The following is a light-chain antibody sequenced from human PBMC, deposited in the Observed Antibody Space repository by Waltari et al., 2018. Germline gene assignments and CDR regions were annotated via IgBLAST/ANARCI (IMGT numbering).Light chain of an antibody. CDR1: VLANKY. CDR3: YSAADNDLGV. Sequence: SFELTQTSSLSVSPGQTVRITCSGDVLANKYARWFQQKTGQAPILIISKDTERPSGIPERFYGSSSGTTVTLTISGAQVEDEADYYCYSAADNDLGVFGGGTKLTVL. V-gene: IGLV3-27*01. J-gene: IGLJ3*02. CDR2: KDT.